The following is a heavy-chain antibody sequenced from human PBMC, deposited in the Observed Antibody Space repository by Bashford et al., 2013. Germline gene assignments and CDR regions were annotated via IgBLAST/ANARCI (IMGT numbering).Heavy chain of an antibody. CDR2: IWYDGSNK. J-gene: IGHJ4*02. V-gene: IGHV3-33*01. Sequence: VRQAPGKGLEWVAVIWYDGSNKYYADSVKGRFTISRDNAKNSLYLQMNSLRAEDTAVYYCARGDTAMVALGYWGQGTLVTVSS. D-gene: IGHD5-18*01. CDR3: ARGDTAMVALGY.